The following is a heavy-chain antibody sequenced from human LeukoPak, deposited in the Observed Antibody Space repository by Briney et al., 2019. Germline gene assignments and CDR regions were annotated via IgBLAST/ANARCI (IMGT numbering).Heavy chain of an antibody. J-gene: IGHJ4*02. CDR2: INQSGNS. CDR1: GGSLSGSY. Sequence: PSETLSLTRDVNGGSLSGSYWSWIRQSPEKGLEWIGEINQSGNSNYNPSLKSRVTILVDTSKNQFSLKLSSVTAADTAVYYCARQKPSTFRQYGRGRPLDSWGQGTLATVSS. V-gene: IGHV4-34*01. D-gene: IGHD4-11*01. CDR3: ARQKPSTFRQYGRGRPLDS.